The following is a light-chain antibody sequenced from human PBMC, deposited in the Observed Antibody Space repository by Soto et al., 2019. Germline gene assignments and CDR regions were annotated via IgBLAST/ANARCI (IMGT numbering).Light chain of an antibody. CDR1: QSVNSN. V-gene: IGKV3-11*01. CDR3: QQRSNWPPPPIT. CDR2: GAS. Sequence: EIVITHSLPTLSVSPEEKDTFSCRASQSVNSNLAGYQQKPGQAPRLLIYGASTRATGIPARFSGSGSGTDFTLTISSLEPEDFEVYSCQQRSNWPPPPITFGRGTRLEIK. J-gene: IGKJ5*01.